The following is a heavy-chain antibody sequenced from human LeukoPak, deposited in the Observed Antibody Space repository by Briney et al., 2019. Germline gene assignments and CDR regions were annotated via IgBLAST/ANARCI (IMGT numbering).Heavy chain of an antibody. CDR3: ARKYSSGSYYYMDV. CDR2: IISSSSYI. J-gene: IGHJ6*03. D-gene: IGHD3-10*01. V-gene: IGHV3-21*01. CDR1: GYTFSSYS. Sequence: PGGSLRLSCAASGYTFSSYSMNWVRQALGKGLEWVSSIISSSSYIYYAESVKGRVTRSRDNAKNSLYLHMNSVRAEDTAVYYCARKYSSGSYYYMDVWGKGTTVTVSS.